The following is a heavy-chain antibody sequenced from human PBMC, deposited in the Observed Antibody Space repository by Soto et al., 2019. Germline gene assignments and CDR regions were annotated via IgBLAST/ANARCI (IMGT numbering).Heavy chain of an antibody. CDR1: GFTFDDYA. J-gene: IGHJ6*02. V-gene: IGHV3-9*01. CDR2: ISWNSGSI. D-gene: IGHD6-19*01. CDR3: AKASEESYSNGWYYYYYGMDV. Sequence: GGSLRLSCAASGFTFDDYAMHWVRQAPGKGLEWVSGISWNSGSIGYADSVKGRFTISRDNAKNSLYLQMNSLRAEDTALYYCAKASEESYSNGWYYYYYGMDVWGQGTTVTVSS.